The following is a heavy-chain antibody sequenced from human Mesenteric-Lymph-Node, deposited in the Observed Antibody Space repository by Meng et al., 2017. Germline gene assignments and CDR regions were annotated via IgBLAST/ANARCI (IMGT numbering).Heavy chain of an antibody. CDR1: GFTFSSYE. Sequence: GGSLRLSCEASGFTFSSYEINWVRQAPGKGLEWVSYISSSGSTIYYADSVKGRFTISRDNAKNSLYLQMNSLRAEDTAVYYCARSYCTNGVCYTRYYGMDVWGQGTTVTVSS. J-gene: IGHJ6*02. CDR2: ISSSGSTI. V-gene: IGHV3-48*03. D-gene: IGHD2-8*01. CDR3: ARSYCTNGVCYTRYYGMDV.